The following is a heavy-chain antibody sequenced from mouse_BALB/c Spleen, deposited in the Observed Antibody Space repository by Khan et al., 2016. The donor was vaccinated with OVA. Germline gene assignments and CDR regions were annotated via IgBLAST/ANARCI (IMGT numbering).Heavy chain of an antibody. CDR1: GYSITSDYA. Sequence: EVQLQQSGPGLVKPSQSLSLTCTVTGYSITSDYAWNWIRQFPGNNLEWMGYISYSGNTKYNPSLKSRISITRDTSKNQFFLQLNSVAIEDTATYYCARIKGRDFDYWGQGTTLTVSS. CDR3: ARIKGRDFDY. J-gene: IGHJ2*01. CDR2: ISYSGNT. V-gene: IGHV3-2*02.